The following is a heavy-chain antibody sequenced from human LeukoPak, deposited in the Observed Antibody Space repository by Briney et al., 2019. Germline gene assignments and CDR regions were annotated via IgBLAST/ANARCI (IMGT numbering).Heavy chain of an antibody. J-gene: IGHJ6*03. V-gene: IGHV2-5*01. Sequence: SGPTLVNPTQILTLTCTFSGFSLSTSGVGVGWIRQPPGKALEWLGIIYWNDVKRYSPSLKSRLTITKDTSNQVVLKMTNMDPVDTATYYCARHYYYRGEDSYYMDVWGKGTTVTISS. CDR3: ARHYYYRGEDSYYMDV. CDR1: GFSLSTSGVG. D-gene: IGHD3-10*01. CDR2: IYWNDVK.